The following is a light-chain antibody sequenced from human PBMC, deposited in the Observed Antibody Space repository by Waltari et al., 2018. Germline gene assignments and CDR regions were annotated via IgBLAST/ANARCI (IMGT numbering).Light chain of an antibody. J-gene: IGKJ5*01. CDR3: MQALQTPIT. Sequence: DIVMTQSPLSLPVTPGEPASISCRSSQSLLHSNGYTYLDWYLQKPGQSPQLLIFLVSNRASWVPDRFSGSGSGTDFTLKISRVEAEDVGVYYCMQALQTPITFGQGTRLEIK. V-gene: IGKV2-28*01. CDR1: QSLLHSNGYTY. CDR2: LVS.